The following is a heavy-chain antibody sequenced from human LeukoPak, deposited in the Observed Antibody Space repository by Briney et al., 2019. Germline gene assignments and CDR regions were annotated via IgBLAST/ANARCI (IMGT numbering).Heavy chain of an antibody. CDR1: GGSISSGGYS. Sequence: PSQTLSLTCAVSGGSISSGGYSWSWIRQPPGKGLEWIGYIYYSGSTYYNPSLKSRVTISVDTSKNQFSLKLSSVTAADTAVYYCARAKCSSTSCYGPYYYYGMDVWGQGTTVTVSS. J-gene: IGHJ6*02. V-gene: IGHV4-31*11. D-gene: IGHD2-2*01. CDR2: IYYSGST. CDR3: ARAKCSSTSCYGPYYYYGMDV.